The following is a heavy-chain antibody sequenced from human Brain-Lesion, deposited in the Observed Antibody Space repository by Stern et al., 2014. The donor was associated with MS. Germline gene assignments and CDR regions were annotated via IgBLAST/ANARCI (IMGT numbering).Heavy chain of an antibody. D-gene: IGHD1-14*01. CDR1: GFTFDDYA. V-gene: IGHV3-9*01. Sequence: EVQLVEPGGDLVQPGRSLRLSCAAFGFTFDDYAMHWVRQAPGKGLGGVAGISWNGGTIGYADSVKGRFTTSRDNAYSSLYLQMNSLRPEDTALYYCARDITGSSAYFAYWGQGTLVTVSS. CDR2: ISWNGGTI. J-gene: IGHJ4*02. CDR3: ARDITGSSAYFAY.